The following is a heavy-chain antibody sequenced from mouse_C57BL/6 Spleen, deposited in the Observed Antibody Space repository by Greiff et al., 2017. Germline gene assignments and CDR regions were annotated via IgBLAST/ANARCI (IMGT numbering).Heavy chain of an antibody. D-gene: IGHD1-1*01. CDR3: ALLYYGSGYFDY. J-gene: IGHJ2*01. V-gene: IGHV1-76*01. CDR1: GYTFTDYY. CDR2: IYPGSGNT. Sequence: QVQLKESGAELVRPGASVKLSCKASGYTFTDYYINWVKQRPGQGLEWIARIYPGSGNTYYNEKFKGKATLTAEKSSSTAYMQLSSLTSEDSAVYFCALLYYGSGYFDYWGQGTTLTVSS.